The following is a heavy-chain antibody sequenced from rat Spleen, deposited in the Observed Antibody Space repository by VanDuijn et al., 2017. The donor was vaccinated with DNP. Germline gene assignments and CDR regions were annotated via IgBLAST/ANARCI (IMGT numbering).Heavy chain of an antibody. Sequence: EVQLVETGGGLVQPGRSLKLSCVASGFTFSSYWMYWIRQAPKKGLEWVAYISYDGGSTYYGDSVKGRFTISRDNAKSTLYLQMNSLRSEDMATYYCARWGGDYFDYWGQGVMVTVSS. J-gene: IGHJ2*01. CDR2: ISYDGGST. V-gene: IGHV5-22*01. CDR3: ARWGGDYFDY. CDR1: GFTFSSYW.